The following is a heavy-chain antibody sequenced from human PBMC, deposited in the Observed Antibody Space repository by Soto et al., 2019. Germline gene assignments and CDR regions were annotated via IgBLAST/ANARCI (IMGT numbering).Heavy chain of an antibody. CDR2: IYYTGST. CDR3: ARDRLGGGSGSYLFDY. Sequence: SETLSLTCTVSGGSISSSPYYWTWIRQHPGKGLEWIGYIYYTGSTYYNPSLKSRLTISVDTSKNQFSLKLNSVTAADTALYYCARDRLGGGSGSYLFDYWGQGTLVTVST. CDR1: GGSISSSPYY. J-gene: IGHJ4*02. D-gene: IGHD3-10*01. V-gene: IGHV4-31*03.